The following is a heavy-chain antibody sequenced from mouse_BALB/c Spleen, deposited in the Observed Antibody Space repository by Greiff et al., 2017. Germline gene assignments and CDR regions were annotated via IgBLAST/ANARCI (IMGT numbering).Heavy chain of an antibody. CDR1: GYTFTSYV. J-gene: IGHJ3*01. V-gene: IGHV1-14*01. Sequence: EVQLQQSGPELVKPGASVKMSCKASGYTFTSYVMHWVKQKPGQGLEWIGYINPYNDGTKYNEKFKGKATLTSDKSSSTAYMELSSLTSEDSAVYYCARGRNLAWFAYWGQGTLVTVSA. CDR2: INPYNDGT. CDR3: ARGRNLAWFAY.